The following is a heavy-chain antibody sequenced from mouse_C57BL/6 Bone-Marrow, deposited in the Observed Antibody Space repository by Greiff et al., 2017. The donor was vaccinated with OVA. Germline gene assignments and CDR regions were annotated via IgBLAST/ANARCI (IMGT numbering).Heavy chain of an antibody. CDR2: ISDGGSYT. J-gene: IGHJ3*01. Sequence: EVQLVESGGGLVKPGGSLKLSCAASGFTFSSYAMSWVRQTPEKRLEWVATISDGGSYTYYPDNVKGRFTISRDNAKNNLYLQMSHLKSEDTAMYYCARNCSFAYWGQGTLVTVSA. D-gene: IGHD4-1*01. CDR3: ARNCSFAY. CDR1: GFTFSSYA. V-gene: IGHV5-4*01.